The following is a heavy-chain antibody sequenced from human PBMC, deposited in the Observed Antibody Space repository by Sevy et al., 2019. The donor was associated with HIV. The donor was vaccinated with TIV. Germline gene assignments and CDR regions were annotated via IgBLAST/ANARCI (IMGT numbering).Heavy chain of an antibody. V-gene: IGHV3-48*03. CDR3: VRVDANYDKGFDP. D-gene: IGHD3-22*01. CDR1: GFTFSSYE. CDR2: ISSSGTTI. Sequence: GGSLRLSCEASGFTFSSYEMNWVRQAPGKGLEWGSYISSSGTTIKYADSVKGRFTISRDNAKNSLYMQMNSLRAEDTAVYYCVRVDANYDKGFDPWGQGTLVTVSS. J-gene: IGHJ5*02.